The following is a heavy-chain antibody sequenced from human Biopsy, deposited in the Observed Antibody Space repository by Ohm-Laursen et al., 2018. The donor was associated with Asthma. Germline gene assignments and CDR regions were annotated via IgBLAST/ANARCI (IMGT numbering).Heavy chain of an antibody. Sequence: ASVKVSCKVSGYNFISFAIHWVRQAPEQRLEWMGWVNTGNGDTKYSQKFQGRVTITRDTSASTAYMELRSLQSEDTATYYCARTYYNFLTGQVKDVFGVWGQGTMVTVSS. CDR2: VNTGNGDT. D-gene: IGHD3-9*01. CDR1: GYNFISFA. J-gene: IGHJ3*01. CDR3: ARTYYNFLTGQVKDVFGV. V-gene: IGHV1-3*04.